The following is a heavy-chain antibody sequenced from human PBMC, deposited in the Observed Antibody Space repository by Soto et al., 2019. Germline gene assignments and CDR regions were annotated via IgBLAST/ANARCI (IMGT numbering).Heavy chain of an antibody. Sequence: PGGSLRLSCASSGFTFSSYSMNWVRQAPGKGLEWVSYISSSSSTIYYADSVKGRFTISRDNAKNSLYLQVNSLRDEDTAVYYCARSRTGTTYGGMDVWGQGTTVTVSS. CDR3: ARSRTGTTYGGMDV. J-gene: IGHJ6*02. V-gene: IGHV3-48*02. CDR1: GFTFSSYS. D-gene: IGHD1-7*01. CDR2: ISSSSSTI.